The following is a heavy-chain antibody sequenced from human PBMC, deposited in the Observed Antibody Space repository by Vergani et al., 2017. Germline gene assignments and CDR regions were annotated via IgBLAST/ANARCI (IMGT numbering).Heavy chain of an antibody. CDR2: INAGNGNT. D-gene: IGHD6-19*01. CDR3: ARDRGIIAVACNLVY. Sequence: QVQLVQSGAEVKKPGASVKVSCKASGYTFTSYAMRWLRQAPGQRLEWMGWINAGNGNTKYSPKFTGRVTITRDASASTAYMELSSLRSDDTAVYYCARDRGIIAVACNLVYWGQGTLVTVSS. CDR1: GYTFTSYA. J-gene: IGHJ4*02. V-gene: IGHV1-3*01.